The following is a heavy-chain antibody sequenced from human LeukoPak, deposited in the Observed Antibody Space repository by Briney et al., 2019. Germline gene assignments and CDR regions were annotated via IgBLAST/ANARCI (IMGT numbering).Heavy chain of an antibody. V-gene: IGHV3-13*01. Sequence: PGGSLRLSCAASGFTLSSYDMHWVRQATGKGLEWVSAIGTAGDTYYPGSVKGRFTISRENAKNSLYLQMNNLRAEDTAVYYCARGYSSGWYPWGQGTLDTVSS. D-gene: IGHD6-19*01. CDR3: ARGYSSGWYP. CDR1: GFTLSSYD. J-gene: IGHJ5*02. CDR2: IGTAGDT.